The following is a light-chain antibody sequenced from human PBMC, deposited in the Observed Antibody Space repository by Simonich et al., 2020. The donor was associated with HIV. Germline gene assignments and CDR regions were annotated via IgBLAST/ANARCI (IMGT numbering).Light chain of an antibody. CDR2: EDN. J-gene: IGLJ3*02. V-gene: IGLV6-57*03. Sequence: NFMLTQPHSVSESPGKTVTISCTRSSGSIASNYVQWYQQRPGSAPTTVLYEDNQRPSGVPDRFSGSIDSSSNSASLTISGLKTEDEADYYCQSYDSSFWVFGGGTKLTVL. CDR1: SGSIASNY. CDR3: QSYDSSFWV.